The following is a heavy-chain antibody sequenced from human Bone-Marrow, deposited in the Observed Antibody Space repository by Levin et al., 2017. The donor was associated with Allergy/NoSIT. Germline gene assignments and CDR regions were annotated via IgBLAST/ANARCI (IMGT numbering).Heavy chain of an antibody. V-gene: IGHV3-23*01. CDR2: ISGSGDST. Sequence: GGSLRLSCAASGFTFSNYAMSWVRQAPGKGLEWVSGISGSGDSTYDGDSVMGRFTISRDNSKNTLYLQMNSLRAEDTAVYYCAKDRDFYGSGSLGNWGQGTLVTVSS. J-gene: IGHJ4*02. D-gene: IGHD3-10*01. CDR3: AKDRDFYGSGSLGN. CDR1: GFTFSNYA.